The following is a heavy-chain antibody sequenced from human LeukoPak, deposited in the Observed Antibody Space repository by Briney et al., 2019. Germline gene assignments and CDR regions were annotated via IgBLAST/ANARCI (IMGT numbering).Heavy chain of an antibody. CDR1: GFTFSSYA. Sequence: GGSLRLSCAASGFTFSSYAMHWVRQAPGKGLEWVAVISYDGSNKYYADSVKGRFTISRDNSKNTLYLQMNSLRAEDTAVYYCAREKYYYDSSGYSGWFDPWGQGTLVTVFS. CDR3: AREKYYYDSSGYSGWFDP. J-gene: IGHJ5*02. V-gene: IGHV3-30-3*01. CDR2: ISYDGSNK. D-gene: IGHD3-22*01.